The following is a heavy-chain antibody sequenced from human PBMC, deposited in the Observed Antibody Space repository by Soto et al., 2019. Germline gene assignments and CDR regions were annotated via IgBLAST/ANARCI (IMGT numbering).Heavy chain of an antibody. J-gene: IGHJ6*02. CDR2: ISYSGST. CDR3: AREPTTVTNYYYYALDV. CDR1: GGSVSSGSYY. D-gene: IGHD4-17*01. V-gene: IGHV4-61*01. Sequence: SETLSLTCTVSGGSVSSGSYYWSWIRQPPGKGLEWIGYISYSGSTNYNPSLKSRVTISLDTSKNQFSLKLSSVTAADTAVYYCAREPTTVTNYYYYALDVWGQGTTVTVS.